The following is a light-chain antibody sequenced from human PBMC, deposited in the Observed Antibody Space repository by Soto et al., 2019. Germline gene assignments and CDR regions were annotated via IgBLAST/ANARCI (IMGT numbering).Light chain of an antibody. Sequence: EIVMTQSPATLSVSPGERATLFCRASQSVSRNLAWYQQKPGQAPRLLIYDASTRATGIPARFSGSGSGTEFTLTISSLQSEDFAVYYCQQHNNWPITFGEGTKVEIK. V-gene: IGKV3-15*01. CDR3: QQHNNWPIT. CDR1: QSVSRN. J-gene: IGKJ4*01. CDR2: DAS.